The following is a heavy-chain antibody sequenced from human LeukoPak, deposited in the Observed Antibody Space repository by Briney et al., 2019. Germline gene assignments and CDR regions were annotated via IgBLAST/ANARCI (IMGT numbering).Heavy chain of an antibody. CDR2: IVVGSGNT. Sequence: SVKVSCKASGFAFTSSAMQWVRQARGQRLEWIGWIVVGSGNTNYAQKFQERVTITRDMSTSTAYMELSSLRSEDTAVYYCAARSPELGWFGELKDAFDIWGQGTMVTVSS. D-gene: IGHD3-10*01. CDR3: AARSPELGWFGELKDAFDI. CDR1: GFAFTSSA. J-gene: IGHJ3*02. V-gene: IGHV1-58*02.